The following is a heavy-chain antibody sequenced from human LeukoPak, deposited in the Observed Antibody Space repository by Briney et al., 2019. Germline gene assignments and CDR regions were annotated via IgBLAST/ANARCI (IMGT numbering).Heavy chain of an antibody. CDR2: MNPNSGNT. CDR3: ARVYGSVDY. Sequence: GASVKVSCKASGYTFTSYDINWVRQATGQGLEWMGWMNPNSGNTGYAQKFQGRVTMTRDTSISTAYMELTNLRSDDTAVYYCARVYGSVDYWGQGTLVTVSS. CDR1: GYTFTSYD. D-gene: IGHD3-10*01. V-gene: IGHV1-8*01. J-gene: IGHJ4*02.